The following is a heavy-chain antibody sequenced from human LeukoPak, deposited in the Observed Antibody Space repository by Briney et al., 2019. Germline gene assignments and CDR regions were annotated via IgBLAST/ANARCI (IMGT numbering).Heavy chain of an antibody. CDR2: ISGSGDKT. CDR3: AKGSF. V-gene: IGHV3-23*01. Sequence: AGGSLRLSCAASGFAFRTYAMSWVRQAPGKGLEGVSAISGSGDKTFYAESVRGRFTSSRDNSKNTLYLQMNNLRAEDTAAYYCAKGSFWGQGTLVTISS. J-gene: IGHJ4*02. CDR1: GFAFRTYA. D-gene: IGHD3-10*01.